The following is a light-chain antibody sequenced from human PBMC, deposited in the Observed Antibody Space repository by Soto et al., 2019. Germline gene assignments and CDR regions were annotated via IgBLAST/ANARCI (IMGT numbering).Light chain of an antibody. CDR1: SSDVGGYNY. Sequence: SVLTQPASVSGSPGQSITISCTGTSSDVGGYNYVSWYQQHPDKAPRLMIYDVSNRPSGVSDRFSGSKSGDTASLTISGLQAEDEADYYCTSFTSRHTYVLGTGTKVTVL. CDR2: DVS. CDR3: TSFTSRHTYV. J-gene: IGLJ1*01. V-gene: IGLV2-14*03.